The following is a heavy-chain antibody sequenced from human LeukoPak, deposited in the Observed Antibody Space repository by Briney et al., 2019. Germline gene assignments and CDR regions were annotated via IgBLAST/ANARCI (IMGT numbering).Heavy chain of an antibody. J-gene: IGHJ4*02. CDR1: GFLFSSYG. Sequence: PGGSLRLSCAASGFLFSSYGIHWVRQAPGKGLEWVAFIRYDGQNKYYAESVKGRFTISRDNSKNTLYLQMNSLRIEDAAVYYCARDAPFDYWGQGTLVTVSS. CDR2: IRYDGQNK. CDR3: ARDAPFDY. V-gene: IGHV3-30*02.